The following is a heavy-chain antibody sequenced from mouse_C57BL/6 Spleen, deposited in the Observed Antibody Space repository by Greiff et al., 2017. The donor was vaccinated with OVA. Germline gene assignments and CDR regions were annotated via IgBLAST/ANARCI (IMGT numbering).Heavy chain of an antibody. Sequence: QVQLQQSDAELVKPGASVKISCKVSGYTFTDHTIHWMKQRPEQGLEWIGYIYPRDGSTKYNEKFKGKATLTVDKSSSTAYMQLNSLTSEDSAVYFCAREGITTVVATPYFDYWGQGTTLTVSS. D-gene: IGHD1-1*01. J-gene: IGHJ2*01. V-gene: IGHV1-78*01. CDR2: IYPRDGST. CDR1: GYTFTDHT. CDR3: AREGITTVVATPYFDY.